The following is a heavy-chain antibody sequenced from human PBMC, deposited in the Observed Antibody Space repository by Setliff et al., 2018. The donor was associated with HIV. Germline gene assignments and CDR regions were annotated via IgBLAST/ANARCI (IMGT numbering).Heavy chain of an antibody. J-gene: IGHJ4*02. V-gene: IGHV4-38-2*01. CDR1: GSSINTGNY. CDR2: IYQSGTT. Sequence: PSETLSLTCAVSGSSINTGNYWGWIRQPPGKGLEWIGSIYQSGTTYYNPSLKSRATISIDTSKNQFSLKLSSLTATDTAIYYCARRSGAAVFYYFDYWGQGTLVTVSS. D-gene: IGHD6-13*01. CDR3: ARRSGAAVFYYFDY.